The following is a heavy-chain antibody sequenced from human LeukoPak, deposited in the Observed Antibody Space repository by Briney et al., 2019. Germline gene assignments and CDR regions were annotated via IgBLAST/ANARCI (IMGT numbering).Heavy chain of an antibody. CDR2: IFRTGST. CDR3: ARGHSLRWSPRRALDY. CDR1: GSSISSAYY. Sequence: PSETLSLTCTVSGSSISSAYYWGWIRQPPGKGLEWIGNIFRTGSTYYNPSLKSRVTISVDTSNNQFSPRLTSVTAADTAMYYCARGHSLRWSPRRALDYWGQGTLVTVSS. V-gene: IGHV4-38-2*02. D-gene: IGHD4-23*01. J-gene: IGHJ4*02.